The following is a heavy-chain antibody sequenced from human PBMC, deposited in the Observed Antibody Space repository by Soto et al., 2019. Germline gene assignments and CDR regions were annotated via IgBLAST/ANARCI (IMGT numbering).Heavy chain of an antibody. CDR1: GGSISSGDYY. J-gene: IGHJ4*02. CDR3: AREPRDGYYYFDY. V-gene: IGHV4-30-4*01. D-gene: IGHD4-17*01. CDR2: IYYSGST. Sequence: PSETLSLTCTVSGGSISSGDYYWSWIRQPPGKGLEWIGYIYYSGSTYYNQSLKSRVTISVDTSKNQFSLKLSSVTAADTAVYYCAREPRDGYYYFDYWGQGTLVTVSS.